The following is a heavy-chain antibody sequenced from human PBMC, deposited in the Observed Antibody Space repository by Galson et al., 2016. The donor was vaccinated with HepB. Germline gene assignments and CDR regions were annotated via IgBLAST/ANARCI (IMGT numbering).Heavy chain of an antibody. D-gene: IGHD2-2*01. CDR3: AKNDQGYCITTSCYTDY. J-gene: IGHJ4*02. Sequence: SLRLSCAASGFTFGSYAMTWVRQAPGKGLEWVSSISGGGGRIYYADSVKGRFTISRDNSNNTLYLLINSLRPEDTAVYYCAKNDQGYCITTSCYTDYWGQGTLITVSS. CDR2: ISGGGGRI. CDR1: GFTFGSYA. V-gene: IGHV3-23*01.